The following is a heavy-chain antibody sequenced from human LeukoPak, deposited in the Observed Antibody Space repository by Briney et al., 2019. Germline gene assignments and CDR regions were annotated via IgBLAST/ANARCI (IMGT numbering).Heavy chain of an antibody. J-gene: IGHJ4*02. V-gene: IGHV4-59*01. CDR1: GGSISSYY. D-gene: IGHD3-10*01. CDR3: ARGPNYYGSGSFDY. Sequence: PSETLSLTCTVSGGSISSYYWSWIRQPPGKGLEWIGYIYYSGSTNYNPSLKSRVTISVDTSKNQFSLKLSSVTAADTAVYSCARGPNYYGSGSFDYWGQGTLVTVSS. CDR2: IYYSGST.